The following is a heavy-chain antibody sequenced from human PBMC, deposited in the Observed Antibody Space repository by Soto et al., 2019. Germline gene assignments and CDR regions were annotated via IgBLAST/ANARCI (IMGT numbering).Heavy chain of an antibody. CDR1: GGSIGSGAFS. D-gene: IGHD6-19*01. J-gene: IGHJ4*02. CDR3: ARTHWAQSSLDY. CDR2: VTHSGTA. V-gene: IGHV4-30-2*01. Sequence: SETLSLTCAVSGGSIGSGAFSLSWMRQPPGKGLEWIGYVTHSGTAYSIPSLNGRLTLSVDSSQTQFSLKLTSVTAADSAFYYCARTHWAQSSLDYWGRGILVPVSS.